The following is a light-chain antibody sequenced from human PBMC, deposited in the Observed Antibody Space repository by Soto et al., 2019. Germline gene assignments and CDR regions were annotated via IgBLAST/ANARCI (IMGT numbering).Light chain of an antibody. Sequence: QSVLTQPAFVSGSPGQSITISCTGSSSDIGAYNYVSWFQQYPGKAPKLIISEVSNRPSGVSNRFSGSKSGTAASLTISGLQTEDEADYLCFSFTTDWTHVFGTGTKVTVL. CDR3: FSFTTDWTHV. J-gene: IGLJ1*01. CDR1: SSDIGAYNY. V-gene: IGLV2-14*01. CDR2: EVS.